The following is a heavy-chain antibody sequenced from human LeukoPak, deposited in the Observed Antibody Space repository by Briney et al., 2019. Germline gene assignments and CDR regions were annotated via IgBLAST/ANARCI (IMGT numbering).Heavy chain of an antibody. D-gene: IGHD2-8*01. CDR1: GFTFGDYA. CDR2: IRSKAYGCTT. V-gene: IGHV3-49*03. Sequence: GGSLRLSCTASGFTFGDYAMSWFRQAPGKGLEWVGFIRSKAYGCTTEYAAAVKDIFTIEREEAKRIAYLQMNSLKTEDTAVYYCSSDVLMVYAPRAPFDYWGQGTLVTVSS. CDR3: SSDVLMVYAPRAPFDY. J-gene: IGHJ4*02.